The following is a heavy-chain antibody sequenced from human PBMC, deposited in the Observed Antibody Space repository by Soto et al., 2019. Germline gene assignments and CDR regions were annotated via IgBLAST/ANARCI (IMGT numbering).Heavy chain of an antibody. CDR2: IYYSGST. CDR3: ARAVSSSGYYYAQYFQH. CDR1: GGSISSGGYY. Sequence: QVQLQESGPGLVKPSQTLSLTCTVSGGSISSGGYYWSWIRQHPGKGLEWIGYIYYSGSTYYNPSLKSRVTISVDTSKNQFSLKLSSVTAADTAVYYCARAVSSSGYYYAQYFQHWGQGTLVTVSS. V-gene: IGHV4-31*03. J-gene: IGHJ1*01. D-gene: IGHD3-22*01.